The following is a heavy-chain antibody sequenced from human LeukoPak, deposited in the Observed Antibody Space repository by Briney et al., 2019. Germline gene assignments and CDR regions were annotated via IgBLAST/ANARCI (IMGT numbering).Heavy chain of an antibody. J-gene: IGHJ4*02. CDR3: AKARGVVVVAAFFDY. CDR2: ISWNSGSI. CDR1: GFTFDDYA. Sequence: GRSLRLSCAASGFTFDDYAMHWVRQAPGKGLEWVSGISWNSGSIGYADSVKGRFTISRDNAKNSLYLQMNSLRAEDTALYYCAKARGVVVVAAFFDYWGQGTLVTVSS. D-gene: IGHD2-15*01. V-gene: IGHV3-9*01.